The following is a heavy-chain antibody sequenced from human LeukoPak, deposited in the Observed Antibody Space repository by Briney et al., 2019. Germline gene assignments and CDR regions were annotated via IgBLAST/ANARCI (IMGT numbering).Heavy chain of an antibody. CDR2: LNQSGSN. CDR3: ARGVTSCSGGSCLFDY. V-gene: IGHV4-34*01. D-gene: IGHD2-15*01. J-gene: IGHJ4*02. CDR1: GGSFSGYY. Sequence: SETLALTCAVYGGSFSGYYWSRIRQPPGKGLEWIGELNQSGSNNYYQYLKIRVPISVDTSKNQLSLKLSSVTAADTAVYYCARGVTSCSGGSCLFDYWGQGTLVTVSS.